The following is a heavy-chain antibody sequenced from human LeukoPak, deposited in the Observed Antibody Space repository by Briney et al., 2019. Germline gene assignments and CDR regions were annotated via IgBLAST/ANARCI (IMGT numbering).Heavy chain of an antibody. V-gene: IGHV1-46*01. Sequence: ASVKVSCKASGYTFTSYYMHWVRQAPGQGLEWMGIINPSGGSTSYAQKFQGRVTMTRDTSTSTDYMELSSLRSEDTAVYYCARAGKWELYDYWGQGTLVTVSS. J-gene: IGHJ4*02. CDR1: GYTFTSYY. CDR2: INPSGGST. D-gene: IGHD1-26*01. CDR3: ARAGKWELYDY.